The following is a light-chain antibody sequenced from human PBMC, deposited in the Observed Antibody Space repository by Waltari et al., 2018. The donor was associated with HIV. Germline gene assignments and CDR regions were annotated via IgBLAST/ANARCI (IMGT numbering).Light chain of an antibody. J-gene: IGLJ1*01. CDR1: SSNIGAGYD. CDR3: QSYDTSLSAYV. V-gene: IGLV1-40*01. Sequence: QSVLAQPPSVSGAPGQRVTISCTGSSSNIGAGYDVHWYQQLPGTAPKFLIYCNPNRPSGVPDRFSGSKSGSSASLAITGLQAEDEADYYCQSYDTSLSAYVFGTGTKVTVL. CDR2: CNP.